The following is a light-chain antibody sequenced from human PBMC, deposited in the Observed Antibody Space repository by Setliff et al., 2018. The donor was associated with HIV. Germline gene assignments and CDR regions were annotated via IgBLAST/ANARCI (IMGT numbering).Light chain of an antibody. CDR1: SSDVGGYNY. Sequence: ALTQPASVSGSPGQSITISCTGTSSDVGGYNYVSWYQQHPGKAPKLMIYYVSNRPSGVSNRFSGSKSGNTASLTISGLQAEDEADYYCSSYTSSSTSVVFGGGTKGTV. CDR2: YVS. CDR3: SSYTSSSTSVV. J-gene: IGLJ2*01. V-gene: IGLV2-14*03.